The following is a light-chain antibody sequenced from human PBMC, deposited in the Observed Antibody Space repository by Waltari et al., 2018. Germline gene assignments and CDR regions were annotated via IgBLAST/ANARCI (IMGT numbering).Light chain of an antibody. CDR2: DAS. Sequence: DIQMTQSPSSLSASVGDRVPITCQASQDISNYLNWYQQKPGKAPKLLIYDASNLETGVPSRFSGSGSGTDFTFTIISLQPEDIATYYCQQYDNSITFGQGTRLEIK. CDR1: QDISNY. J-gene: IGKJ5*01. V-gene: IGKV1-33*01. CDR3: QQYDNSIT.